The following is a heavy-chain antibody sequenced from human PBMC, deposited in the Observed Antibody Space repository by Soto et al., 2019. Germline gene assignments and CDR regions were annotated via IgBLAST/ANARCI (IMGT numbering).Heavy chain of an antibody. CDR3: AREVDNSGYNSFRLDP. V-gene: IGHV1-18*01. J-gene: IGHJ5*02. Sequence: AAVKVSYQPCRYTFSNYGIAWVRQAPAQGLEGVGWINAYSGNTDYAQNRQGRVTMTADSSTNTVYMELTSLRSDDTAVYFCAREVDNSGYNSFRLDPWGQGTLVTVSS. CDR1: RYTFSNYG. CDR2: INAYSGNT. D-gene: IGHD6-19*01.